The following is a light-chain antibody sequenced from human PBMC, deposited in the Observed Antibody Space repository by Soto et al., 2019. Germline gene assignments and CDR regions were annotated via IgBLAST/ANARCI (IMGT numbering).Light chain of an antibody. J-gene: IGKJ4*01. CDR2: DAS. CDR1: QGVGGN. V-gene: IGKV3-11*01. Sequence: EIVLTQSPATLSLSPGERATLSCRASQGVGGNLAWYQQKPGQAPRLLMYDASNRATGIPARFSGSGSGADFTLTISSLELEDFAVYYCQQRSNGLTFGGGTQVEMK. CDR3: QQRSNGLT.